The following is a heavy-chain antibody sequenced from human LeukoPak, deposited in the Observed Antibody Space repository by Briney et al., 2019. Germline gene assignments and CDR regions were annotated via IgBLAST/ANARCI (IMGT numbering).Heavy chain of an antibody. CDR2: IYTSGST. CDR3: ARGAAAGDY. V-gene: IGHV4-61*02. D-gene: IGHD6-13*01. CDR1: GGSISSGSYY. Sequence: PSETLSPTCTVSGGSISSGSYYWSWIRQPAGKGLEWIGRIYTSGSTNYNPSLKSRVTISVDTSKNQFSLKLSSVTAADTAVYYCARGAAAGDYWGQGTLVTVSS. J-gene: IGHJ4*02.